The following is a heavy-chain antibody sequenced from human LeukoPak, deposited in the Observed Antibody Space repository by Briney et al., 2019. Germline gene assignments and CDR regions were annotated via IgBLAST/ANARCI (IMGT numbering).Heavy chain of an antibody. J-gene: IGHJ3*02. Sequence: GGSLRLSCAASGFTFSHYGMSWVRQAPGKGLEWVSSISSSSSYIYYADSVKGRFTISRDNAKNSLYLQMNSLRAEDTAVYYCARDLLAYSSSWYDAFDIWGQGTMVTVSS. CDR1: GFTFSHYG. D-gene: IGHD6-13*01. CDR3: ARDLLAYSSSWYDAFDI. CDR2: ISSSSSYI. V-gene: IGHV3-21*01.